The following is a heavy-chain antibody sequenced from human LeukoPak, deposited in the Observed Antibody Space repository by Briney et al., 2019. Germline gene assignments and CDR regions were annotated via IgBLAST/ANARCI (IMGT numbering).Heavy chain of an antibody. CDR2: IKGDGSEK. Sequence: PGGSLRLSCAASGFTFSTYWMAWVRQAPGKGLEWVANIKGDGSEKYHGDSVTGRFTISRDNAKNSLYLQMNSLRAEDTAVYYCARDPDYDSSGYWGQGTLVTVSS. CDR1: GFTFSTYW. CDR3: ARDPDYDSSGY. V-gene: IGHV3-7*01. D-gene: IGHD3-22*01. J-gene: IGHJ4*02.